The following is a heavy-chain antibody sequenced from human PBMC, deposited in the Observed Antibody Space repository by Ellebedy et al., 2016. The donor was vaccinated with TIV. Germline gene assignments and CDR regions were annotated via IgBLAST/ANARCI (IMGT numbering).Heavy chain of an antibody. Sequence: MPSETLSLTCTVSGGSISSYVHYWGWIRQPPGKGLEWIGSIYYSGSTYYNPSLKSRVTISVDTSKNQFSLKLSSVTAADTAVYYCARVGADAFDIWGQGTMVTVSS. J-gene: IGHJ3*02. CDR1: GGSISSYVHY. CDR3: ARVGADAFDI. D-gene: IGHD1-26*01. V-gene: IGHV4-39*01. CDR2: IYYSGST.